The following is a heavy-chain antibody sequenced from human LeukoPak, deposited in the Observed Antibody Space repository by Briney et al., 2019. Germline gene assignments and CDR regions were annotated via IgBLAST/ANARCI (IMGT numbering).Heavy chain of an antibody. Sequence: SETLSLTCTVSGGSISSYYWSWIRQPPGKGLEWIGYIYYSGSTNYNPSLKSRVTISVDTSKNQFSLKLSSVTAADTVVYYCARDSSYYDILTGYFDYWGQGTLVTVSS. CDR1: GGSISSYY. CDR3: ARDSSYYDILTGYFDY. CDR2: IYYSGST. D-gene: IGHD3-9*01. J-gene: IGHJ4*02. V-gene: IGHV4-59*01.